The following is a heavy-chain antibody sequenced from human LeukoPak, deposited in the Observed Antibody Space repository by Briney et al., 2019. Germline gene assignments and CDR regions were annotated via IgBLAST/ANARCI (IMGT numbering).Heavy chain of an antibody. Sequence: GGSLRLSCAASGFTFSIYAMTWVRQTPGKGLEWVSTITGSGGGTYYADSVKGRFTISRDNSKDTLYLQLNSLRAEDTAIYYCARERTTGGGLDYWGQGTLVTVS. CDR1: GFTFSIYA. D-gene: IGHD1-1*01. V-gene: IGHV3-23*01. J-gene: IGHJ4*02. CDR3: ARERTTGGGLDY. CDR2: ITGSGGGT.